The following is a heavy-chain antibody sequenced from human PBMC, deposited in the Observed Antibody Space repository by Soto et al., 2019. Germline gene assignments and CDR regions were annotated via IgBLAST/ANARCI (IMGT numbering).Heavy chain of an antibody. Sequence: PSQTLSLTCVISGDSVSSNSAAWNWIRQSPSRGLEWLGRTYYRSKWYNDYAVSVKSRITINPDTSKNQFSLQLNSVTPEDTAVYYCARVEAVAGNYYYYGMDVWGQGTTVTVSS. CDR3: ARVEAVAGNYYYYGMDV. CDR2: TYYRSKWYN. J-gene: IGHJ6*02. D-gene: IGHD6-19*01. CDR1: GDSVSSNSAA. V-gene: IGHV6-1*01.